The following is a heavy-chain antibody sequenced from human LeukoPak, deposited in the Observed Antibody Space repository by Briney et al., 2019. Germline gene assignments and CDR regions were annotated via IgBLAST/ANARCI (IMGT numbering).Heavy chain of an antibody. CDR2: IIPIFGTA. CDR1: GGTFSSYA. J-gene: IGHJ4*02. CDR3: ARLGRDGYKGDY. D-gene: IGHD5-24*01. Sequence: SVKVSCKASGGTFSSYAISWVRQAPGQGLEWMGGIIPIFGTANYAQKFQGRVTITTDESTSTAYMELSSLRSVDTAVYYCARLGRDGYKGDYWGQGTLVTVSS. V-gene: IGHV1-69*05.